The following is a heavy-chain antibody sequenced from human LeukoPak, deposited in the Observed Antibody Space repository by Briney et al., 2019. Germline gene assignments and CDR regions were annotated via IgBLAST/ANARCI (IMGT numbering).Heavy chain of an antibody. Sequence: ASVKVFCKGSGYTLTNYAMQWVRQAPGQGLEWLGWIITDTGNPTYAQVFTGRFVFSLDTSVSTAYLQISSLKAEDTAVYFCAREGAGVASDYWGQGTLVTVSS. CDR3: AREGAGVASDY. CDR1: GYTLTNYA. CDR2: IITDTGNP. J-gene: IGHJ4*02. D-gene: IGHD6-19*01. V-gene: IGHV7-4-1*02.